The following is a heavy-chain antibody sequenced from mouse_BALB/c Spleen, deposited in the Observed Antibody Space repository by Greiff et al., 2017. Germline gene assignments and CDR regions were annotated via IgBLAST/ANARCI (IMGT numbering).Heavy chain of an antibody. CDR2: INPSTGYT. D-gene: IGHD1-1*01. Sequence: QAQLQQSGAELAKPGASVKMSCKASGYTFTSYWMHWVKQRPGQGLEWIGYINPSTGYTEYNQKFKDKATLTADKSSSTAYMQLSSLTSEDSAVYYCARYYGSSYRYFDYWGQGTTLTVSS. CDR3: ARYYGSSYRYFDY. J-gene: IGHJ2*01. V-gene: IGHV1-7*01. CDR1: GYTFTSYW.